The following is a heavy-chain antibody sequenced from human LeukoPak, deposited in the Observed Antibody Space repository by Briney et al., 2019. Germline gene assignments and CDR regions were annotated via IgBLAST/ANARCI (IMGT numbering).Heavy chain of an antibody. CDR1: GFTFSSYE. CDR3: ARAEELWLLGG. CDR2: ISSSGSTI. Sequence: PGGSLRLSCAASGFTFSSYEMNWVRQAPGKGLEGVSYISSSGSTIYYADSVKGRFTISRDNAKNSLYLQMNSLRAEDTAVYYCARAEELWLLGGWGQGTLVTVSS. V-gene: IGHV3-48*03. D-gene: IGHD5-18*01. J-gene: IGHJ4*02.